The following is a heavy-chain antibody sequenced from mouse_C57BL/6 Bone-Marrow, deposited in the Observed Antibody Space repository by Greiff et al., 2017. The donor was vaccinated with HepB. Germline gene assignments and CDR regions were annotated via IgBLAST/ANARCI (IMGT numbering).Heavy chain of an antibody. CDR2: INSDGGST. Sequence: DVMLVESGGGLVQPGESLKLSCESNEYEFPSHDMSWASKNPEKRLELVAAINSDGGSTYYPDTMERRFIISRDNTKKTRYLQMSSLRSEDTALYYCARLRSWYFDVWGTGTTVTVSS. CDR1: EYEFPSHD. D-gene: IGHD1-1*01. CDR3: ARLRSWYFDV. V-gene: IGHV5-2*01. J-gene: IGHJ1*03.